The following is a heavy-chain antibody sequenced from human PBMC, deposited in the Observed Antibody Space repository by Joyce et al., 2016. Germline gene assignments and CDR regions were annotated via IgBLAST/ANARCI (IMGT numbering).Heavy chain of an antibody. CDR1: GYTFTDCF. V-gene: IGHV1-2*06. J-gene: IGHJ1*01. CDR2: MNPNTGGI. CDR3: ARGHISMKMRYFHN. Sequence: QVQLVQSGAEVVKPGASVDVHCKTSGYTFTDCFIHWVRLVPGLGFELLVRMNPNTGGITYAQNFQGRVTTTRDTSITTAYMVLTSLKSDDTAVYYCARGHISMKMRYFHNWGQGTLVTISS. D-gene: IGHD2-21*01.